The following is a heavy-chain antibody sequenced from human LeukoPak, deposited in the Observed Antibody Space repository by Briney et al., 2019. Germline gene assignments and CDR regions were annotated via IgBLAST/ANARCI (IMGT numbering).Heavy chain of an antibody. CDR1: GFTFSSYS. V-gene: IGHV3-48*02. CDR2: ISSRSSII. J-gene: IGHJ4*02. Sequence: GGSLRLSCAASGFTFSSYSMNWVRQAPGKGLECVSYISSRSSIIYYADSVKGRFTISRDNAKNSLYLQMNSLRDEDTAVYYCARDRGYDFWSGYYGFDYWGQGTLVTVSS. D-gene: IGHD3-3*01. CDR3: ARDRGYDFWSGYYGFDY.